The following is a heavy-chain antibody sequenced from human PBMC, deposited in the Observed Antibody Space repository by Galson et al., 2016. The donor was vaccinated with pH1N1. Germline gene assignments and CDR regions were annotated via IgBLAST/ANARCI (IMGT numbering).Heavy chain of an antibody. CDR2: IKQDGREK. CDR1: RFPFSSYW. CDR3: ARTGSVYDTYYYYYAMDV. J-gene: IGHJ6*02. D-gene: IGHD5/OR15-5a*01. V-gene: IGHV3-7*01. Sequence: SLRLSCAASRFPFSSYWMSWVRQAPGKGLEWVANIKQDGREKYYVDSVKGRFTISRDNAKNSLYLQMNSLRAEDTAVYYCARTGSVYDTYYYYYAMDVWGQGTTVTVSS.